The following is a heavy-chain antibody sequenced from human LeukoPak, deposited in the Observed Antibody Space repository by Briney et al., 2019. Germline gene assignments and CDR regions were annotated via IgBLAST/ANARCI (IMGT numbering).Heavy chain of an antibody. V-gene: IGHV1-69*13. CDR3: ASVGGYYYYYMDV. D-gene: IGHD2-15*01. Sequence: SVKVSCKASGGTFSSYAISWVRQAPGQGLEWMGGIIPIFGTANYAQKFQGRVTITADESTSTAYMELSSLRSEDTAVYYCASVGGYYYYYMDVWGKGTTVAISS. J-gene: IGHJ6*03. CDR2: IIPIFGTA. CDR1: GGTFSSYA.